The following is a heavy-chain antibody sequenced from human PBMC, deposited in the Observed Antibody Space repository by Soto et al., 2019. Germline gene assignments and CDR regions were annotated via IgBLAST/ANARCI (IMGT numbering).Heavy chain of an antibody. CDR2: INPKSGGP. Sequence: ASVKVSCQTSGYPFTDYYMHWVRQAPGQGFEWVGGINPKSGGPKYVPKFQGRVTVTRDTSTSTAYMELNRLTSDDTAVYYCASEDCRNTNCLKGFDYWGQGTLVTVSS. J-gene: IGHJ4*02. V-gene: IGHV1-2*02. D-gene: IGHD2-15*01. CDR3: ASEDCRNTNCLKGFDY. CDR1: GYPFTDYY.